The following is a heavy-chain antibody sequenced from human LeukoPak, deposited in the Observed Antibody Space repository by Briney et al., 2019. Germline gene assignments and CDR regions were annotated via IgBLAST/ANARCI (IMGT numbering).Heavy chain of an antibody. CDR2: ISGSGGST. V-gene: IGHV3-23*01. D-gene: IGHD4-17*01. CDR3: TRDRDYPRDQFDY. J-gene: IGHJ4*02. Sequence: PGGSLRLSCAASGFTFSSYAMSWVRQAPGKGLEWVPAISGSGGSTYYADSVKGRFTISRDNSKNTLYLQMNSLRVEDTALYYCTRDRDYPRDQFDYWGQGTLVTVSS. CDR1: GFTFSSYA.